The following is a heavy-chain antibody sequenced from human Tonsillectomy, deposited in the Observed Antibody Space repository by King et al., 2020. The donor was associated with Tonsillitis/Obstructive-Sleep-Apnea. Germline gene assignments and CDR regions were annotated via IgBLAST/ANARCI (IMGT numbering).Heavy chain of an antibody. CDR3: ARQNVVVVPAAPGGYLELFDY. D-gene: IGHD2-2*01. Sequence: LPLQESGPGLVKPSETLSLTCTVSGGSISSSSYYWGWIRQPPGKGLEWIGSIYYSGSTYYNPSLKSRVTISVDTSKNQFSLKLSSVTAADTAVYYCARQNVVVVPAAPGGYLELFDYWGQGTLVTVSS. J-gene: IGHJ4*02. V-gene: IGHV4-39*01. CDR1: GGSISSSSYY. CDR2: IYYSGST.